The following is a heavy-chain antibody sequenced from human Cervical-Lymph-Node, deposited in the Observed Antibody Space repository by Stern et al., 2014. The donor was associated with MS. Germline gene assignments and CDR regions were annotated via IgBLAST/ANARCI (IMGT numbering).Heavy chain of an antibody. CDR1: GYSFTNYW. Sequence: EVQLVQSGAGVKRPGQSLKISCRASGYSFTNYWVAWVRQKPGKGLEWMGIIHPVDSEVRYSPSFQGRVTMSVDRSINTAYLQWSSLQPSDTAMYYCARQLGHSNFLHYWGQGVLVTVSS. D-gene: IGHD4-11*01. CDR3: ARQLGHSNFLHY. V-gene: IGHV5-51*01. J-gene: IGHJ4*02. CDR2: IHPVDSEV.